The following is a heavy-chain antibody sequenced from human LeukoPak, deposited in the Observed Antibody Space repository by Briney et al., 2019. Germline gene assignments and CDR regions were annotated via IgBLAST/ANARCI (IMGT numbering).Heavy chain of an antibody. J-gene: IGHJ6*04. CDR3: AREPGEYGMDV. CDR1: GYTFTGYY. D-gene: IGHD3-10*01. CDR2: INPSGGST. Sequence: ASVKVSCKASGYTFTGYYMHWVRQAPGQGLEWMGIINPSGGSTSYAQKFQGRVTMTRDTSTSTVYMELSSLRSEDTAVYYCAREPGEYGMDVWGKGTTVTVSS. V-gene: IGHV1-46*01.